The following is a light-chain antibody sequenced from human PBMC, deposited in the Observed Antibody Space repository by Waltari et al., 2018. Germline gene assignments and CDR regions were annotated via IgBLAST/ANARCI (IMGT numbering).Light chain of an antibody. J-gene: IGKJ2*01. CDR3: QQYGSSPRYT. Sequence: EIVLTPSPGSLSFSPGERVTPSCRARQTVISSYLAWYQQKPGQAPRLLIYETSSRATGIPDRFSGSRSGTDFTLTISRLEPEDSAVYYCQQYGSSPRYTFGQGTKLEIK. CDR1: QTVISSY. CDR2: ETS. V-gene: IGKV3-20*01.